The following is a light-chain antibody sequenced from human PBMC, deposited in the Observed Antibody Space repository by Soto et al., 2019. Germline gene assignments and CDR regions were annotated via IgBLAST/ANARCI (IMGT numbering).Light chain of an antibody. CDR2: AAS. CDR3: QQSYSSFALT. Sequence: DIQMTQSPSSLSASVGDRVTITCRASKSINNYLNWYQQKPGKAPKLLIYAASNLQSGVPSRFGGSGSGTNLTLTISSLQPEDVATEYWQQSYSSFALTFGGGTKVEIK. J-gene: IGKJ4*01. V-gene: IGKV1-39*01. CDR1: KSINNY.